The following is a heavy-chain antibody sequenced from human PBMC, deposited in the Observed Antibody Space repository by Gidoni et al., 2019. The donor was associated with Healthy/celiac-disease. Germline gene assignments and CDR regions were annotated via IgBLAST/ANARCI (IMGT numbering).Heavy chain of an antibody. Sequence: EVQLVESGGGLVQPGGSLRLSCAASGFPFSSYEMNWVRQAPGKGLEWVSYISSSGSTIYYADSVKGRFTISRDNAKNSLYLQMNSLRAEDTAVYYCARDRGDIVVVPAANIGPFDYWGQGTLVTVSS. J-gene: IGHJ4*02. D-gene: IGHD2-2*01. CDR2: ISSSGSTI. V-gene: IGHV3-48*03. CDR3: ARDRGDIVVVPAANIGPFDY. CDR1: GFPFSSYE.